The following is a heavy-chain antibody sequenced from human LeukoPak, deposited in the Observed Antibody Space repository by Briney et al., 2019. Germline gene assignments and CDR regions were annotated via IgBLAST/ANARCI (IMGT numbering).Heavy chain of an antibody. CDR2: IRYDGSNK. V-gene: IGHV3-30*02. D-gene: IGHD2-2*01. CDR1: GFTFSSYG. J-gene: IGHJ4*02. Sequence: GGSLRLSCAASGFTFSSYGMHWVRQAPGKGLEWVAFIRYDGSNKYYADSVKGRFTISRDNAKNSLYLQMNSLRAEDTTVYYCARADCSSTSCYSGFSYFDYWGQGTLVTVSS. CDR3: ARADCSSTSCYSGFSYFDY.